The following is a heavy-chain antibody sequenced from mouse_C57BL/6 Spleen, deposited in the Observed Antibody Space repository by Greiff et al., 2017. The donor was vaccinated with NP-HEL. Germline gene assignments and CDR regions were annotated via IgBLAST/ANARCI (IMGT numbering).Heavy chain of an antibody. J-gene: IGHJ2*01. Sequence: QVQLQQPGAELVKPGASVKMSCKASGYTFTSYWITWVKQRPGQGLEWIGDIYPGSGSTNYNEKFKSKATLTVDTSSSTAYMQLSSLTSEDSAVYYCARGETQLRLFEYWGQGTTLTVSS. D-gene: IGHD3-2*02. CDR1: GYTFTSYW. CDR3: ARGETQLRLFEY. CDR2: IYPGSGST. V-gene: IGHV1-55*01.